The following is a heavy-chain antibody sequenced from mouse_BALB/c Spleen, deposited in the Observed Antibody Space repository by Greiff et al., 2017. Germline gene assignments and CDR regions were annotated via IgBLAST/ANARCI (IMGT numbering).Heavy chain of an antibody. V-gene: IGHV2-9*02. CDR1: GFSLTSYG. J-gene: IGHJ2*01. CDR2: IWAGGST. D-gene: IGHD4-1*02. Sequence: QVQLQQSGPGLVAPSQSLSITCTVSGFSLTSYGVHWVRQPPGKGLEWLGVIWAGGSTNYNSALMSRLSISKDNSKSQVFLKMNSLQTDDTAMYYCARDRQLGRDYFDYWGQGTTLTVSS. CDR3: ARDRQLGRDYFDY.